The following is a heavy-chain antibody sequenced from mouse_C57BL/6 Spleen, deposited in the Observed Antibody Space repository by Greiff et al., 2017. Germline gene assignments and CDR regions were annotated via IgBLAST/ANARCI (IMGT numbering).Heavy chain of an antibody. CDR1: GYTFTDYY. Sequence: EVQLQQSGPELVKPGASVKISCKASGYTFTDYYMNWVKQSHGKSLEWIGDINPNNGGTSYNQKFKGKATLTVDKSSSTAYMELRSLTSEDSAVYYCARRRLLRGAMDYWGQGTSVTVSS. D-gene: IGHD2-3*01. CDR3: ARRRLLRGAMDY. J-gene: IGHJ4*01. CDR2: INPNNGGT. V-gene: IGHV1-26*01.